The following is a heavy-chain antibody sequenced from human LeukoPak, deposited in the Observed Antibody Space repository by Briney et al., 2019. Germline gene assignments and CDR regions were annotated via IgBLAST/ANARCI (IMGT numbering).Heavy chain of an antibody. V-gene: IGHV4-39*07. Sequence: PSETLSLTCTVSGGSISSSSYYWGWIRQPPGRGLEWIGSIYYSGSTNYNPSLKSRVTISVDTSKNQFSLKLSSVTAADTAVYYCARTGGWFGELWGSYWYFDLWGRGTLVTVSS. CDR3: ARTGGWFGELWGSYWYFDL. D-gene: IGHD3-10*01. J-gene: IGHJ2*01. CDR2: IYYSGST. CDR1: GGSISSSSYY.